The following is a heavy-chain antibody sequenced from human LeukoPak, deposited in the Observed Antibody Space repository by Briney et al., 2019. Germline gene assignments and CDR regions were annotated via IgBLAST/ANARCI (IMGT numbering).Heavy chain of an antibody. CDR3: ARVRETFDY. V-gene: IGHV4-59*01. CDR2: IYYSGST. Sequence: GLEWIGYIYYSGSTNYNPSLKSRVTISVDTSKNQFSLELSSVTAADTAVYYCARVRETFDYWGQGTLVTVSS. J-gene: IGHJ4*02. D-gene: IGHD1-26*01.